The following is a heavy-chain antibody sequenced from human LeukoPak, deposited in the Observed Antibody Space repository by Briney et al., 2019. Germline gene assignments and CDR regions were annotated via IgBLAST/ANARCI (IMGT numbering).Heavy chain of an antibody. D-gene: IGHD1-26*01. J-gene: IGHJ6*02. V-gene: IGHV3-30*03. CDR1: GFTFSSYG. CDR2: ISYDGSNK. CDR3: ARGRDRSIGRYYYGMDV. Sequence: GGSLRLSCAASGFTFSSYGMHWVRQAPGKGLEWVAVISYDGSNKYYADSVKGRFTISRDNSKNTLYLQMNSLRAEDTAVYYCARGRDRSIGRYYYGMDVWGQGTTVTVSS.